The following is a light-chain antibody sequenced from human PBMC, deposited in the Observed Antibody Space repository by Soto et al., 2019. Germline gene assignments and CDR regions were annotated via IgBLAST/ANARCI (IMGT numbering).Light chain of an antibody. CDR2: DVS. J-gene: IGLJ2*01. Sequence: QSALTQPASVSGSPGQSITISCTGTSSDVGGYNYVSWYQQHPGKAPKLMIYDVSKRPSGVSNRFSGSKSGNTASLTISGLHAEDEADYYYSSYTGSSTLVVFGGGTKLTVL. CDR3: SSYTGSSTLVV. V-gene: IGLV2-14*01. CDR1: SSDVGGYNY.